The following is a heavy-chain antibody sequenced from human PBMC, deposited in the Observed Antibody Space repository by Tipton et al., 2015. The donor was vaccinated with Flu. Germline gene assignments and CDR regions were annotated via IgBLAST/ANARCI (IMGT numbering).Heavy chain of an antibody. D-gene: IGHD6-13*01. V-gene: IGHV3-30*02. CDR1: EFTFSSCG. CDR3: ARDGWDNSGWYPCDL. J-gene: IGHJ5*02. CDR2: IRHDESDK. Sequence: QVQLVQSGGGVVQPGRSLTLSCAASEFTFSSCGMHWVRQAPGKGLEWVAFIRHDESDKYYAGSVKGRFTISRDNSKNLLYLLISSLRPEDTAVYYCARDGWDNSGWYPCDLWGQGTLVTVS.